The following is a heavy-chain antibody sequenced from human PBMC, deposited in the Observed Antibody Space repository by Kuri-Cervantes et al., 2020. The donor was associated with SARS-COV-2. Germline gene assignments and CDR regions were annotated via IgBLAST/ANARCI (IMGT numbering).Heavy chain of an antibody. V-gene: IGHV1-8*01. Sequence: ASVKVSCKASGYTFTSYDINWVRQATGQGLEWMGWMNPNSGNTGYAQKFQGRVTITRDTSISTAYMELSRLRSDDTAVYYCARKGAAAGTSYYMDVWGKGTTVTVSS. CDR3: ARKGAAAGTSYYMDV. CDR1: GYTFTSYD. J-gene: IGHJ6*03. CDR2: MNPNSGNT. D-gene: IGHD6-13*01.